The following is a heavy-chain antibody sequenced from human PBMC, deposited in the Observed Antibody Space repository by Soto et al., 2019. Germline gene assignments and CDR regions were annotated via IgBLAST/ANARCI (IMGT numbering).Heavy chain of an antibody. CDR2: IMPVFRTP. CDR1: GGTFRTPA. CDR3: ARDNDRPQLGGNYYYILDV. V-gene: IGHV1-69*05. D-gene: IGHD2-8*01. Sequence: QVQLEQSGAEVKKPGSSVKVSCKASGGTFRTPAISWVRQAPGQGLEWMGGIMPVFRTPDYAQKFQGRVTXTXDXXTNTAYMELSGLRSDATAVYYCARDNDRPQLGGNYYYILDVWGQGTTITVSS. J-gene: IGHJ6*02.